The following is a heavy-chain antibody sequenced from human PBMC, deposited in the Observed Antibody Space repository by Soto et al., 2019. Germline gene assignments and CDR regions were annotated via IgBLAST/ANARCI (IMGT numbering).Heavy chain of an antibody. J-gene: IGHJ4*02. V-gene: IGHV1-18*01. CDR3: ARDRPAEETGPHRY. CDR2: ISAYNGNT. Sequence: GASVKVSCKASGYTFTSYGISWVRQAPGQGLEWMGWISAYNGNTNYAQKLQGRVTMTTDTSTSTAYMELRSLRSDDTAVYYCARDRPAEETGPHRYWGQGTLVTVSS. CDR1: GYTFTSYG. D-gene: IGHD1-1*01.